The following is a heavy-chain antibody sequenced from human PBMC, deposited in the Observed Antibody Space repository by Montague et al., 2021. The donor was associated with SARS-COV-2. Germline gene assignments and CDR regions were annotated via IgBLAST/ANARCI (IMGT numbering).Heavy chain of an antibody. CDR1: DSSINTDTYF. Sequence: TLSLTCTVSDSSINTDTYFWSWIRQPAGKGLEWIGRIWTSGTTKYNPTLKSRVTMSMDTSKKQFSLNVTSVTAADTAVYYCARGAKYYGFYHPFEDWGQGALVTVSS. CDR2: IWTSGTT. V-gene: IGHV4-61*02. D-gene: IGHD3-16*01. CDR3: ARGAKYYGFYHPFED. J-gene: IGHJ4*02.